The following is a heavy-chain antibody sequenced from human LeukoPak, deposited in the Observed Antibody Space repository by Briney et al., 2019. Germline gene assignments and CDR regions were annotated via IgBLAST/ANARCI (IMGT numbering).Heavy chain of an antibody. Sequence: GGSLRLSCAASGFTFSDYYMSWIRQAPGKGLEWVSYISSSGSTIYYADSVKGRFTISRDNAKNSLYLQMNSRRAEDTAVYYCARVGSSGSILYFDYWGQGTLVTVSS. V-gene: IGHV3-11*01. CDR2: ISSSGSTI. J-gene: IGHJ4*02. D-gene: IGHD6-19*01. CDR1: GFTFSDYY. CDR3: ARVGSSGSILYFDY.